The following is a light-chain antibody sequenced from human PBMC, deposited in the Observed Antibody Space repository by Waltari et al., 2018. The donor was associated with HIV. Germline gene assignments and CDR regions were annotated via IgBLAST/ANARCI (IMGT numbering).Light chain of an antibody. Sequence: QSALTQPPSASGSPGQSVPISCTGTSSHIGDSKYVSWYQQHPGTAPKVIMFEVNTRPSGVPVCFSGSKPANTASLTFCRLQGEDEVDYFCSSYAGNNNWVFGGGTKVTVL. CDR3: SSYAGNNNWV. CDR1: SSHIGDSKY. V-gene: IGLV2-8*01. CDR2: EVN. J-gene: IGLJ3*02.